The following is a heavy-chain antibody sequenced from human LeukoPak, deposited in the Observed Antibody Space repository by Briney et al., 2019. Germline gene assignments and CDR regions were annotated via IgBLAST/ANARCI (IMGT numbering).Heavy chain of an antibody. CDR3: ARAWGPSSSVDY. J-gene: IGHJ4*02. CDR2: INHSGST. D-gene: IGHD6-6*01. V-gene: IGHV4-34*01. Sequence: SETLSLTCAVYGGSFSGYCWSWIRQPPGKGLEWIGEINHSGSTNYNPSLKSRVTISVDTSKNQFSLKLSSVTAADTAVYYCARAWGPSSSVDYWGQGTLVTVSS. CDR1: GGSFSGYC.